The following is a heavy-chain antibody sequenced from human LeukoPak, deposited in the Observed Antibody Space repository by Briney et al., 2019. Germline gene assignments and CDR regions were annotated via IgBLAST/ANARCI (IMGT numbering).Heavy chain of an antibody. CDR3: ASNSLTRAKGTDY. D-gene: IGHD3-9*01. V-gene: IGHV3-48*01. J-gene: IGHJ4*02. CDR2: VSSDGGGI. Sequence: GGSLRLSCAASGFIFSSYHMNWVRQAPGKRPEWVSYVSSDGGGIYYADSVKGRFTISRDNAKNSLFLQMDSLRVEDTAVYYCASNSLTRAKGTDYWGQGTLVTVSS. CDR1: GFIFSSYH.